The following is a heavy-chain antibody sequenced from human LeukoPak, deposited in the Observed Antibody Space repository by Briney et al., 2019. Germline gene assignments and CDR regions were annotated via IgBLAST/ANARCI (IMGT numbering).Heavy chain of an antibody. CDR3: ARDLHYAFDI. CDR1: GFTFSNYA. Sequence: GGSLRLSCAASGFTFSNYAMHWVRQAPGKGLEYVSAISSNGYNTYYANSVRGRFTISRDNAKNSLYLQMNSLRGEDTAVYYCARDLHYAFDIWGQGTMVTASS. J-gene: IGHJ3*02. CDR2: ISSNGYNT. D-gene: IGHD3-10*01. V-gene: IGHV3-64*01.